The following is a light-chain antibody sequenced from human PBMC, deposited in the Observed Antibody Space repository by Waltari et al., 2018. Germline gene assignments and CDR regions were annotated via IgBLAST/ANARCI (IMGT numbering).Light chain of an antibody. CDR2: DNN. V-gene: IGLV1-40*01. CDR3: QSYDSSLSGFVV. CDR1: SPNIGADYD. Sequence: QSVLTQPPSVSGAPGQRVTISCTGRSPNIGADYDVPWYQQLPETAPKLLSYDNNNWPSGVPDRFSGSKSGTSASLAITGLQAEDEADYYCQSYDSSLSGFVVFGGGTKLTVL. J-gene: IGLJ2*01.